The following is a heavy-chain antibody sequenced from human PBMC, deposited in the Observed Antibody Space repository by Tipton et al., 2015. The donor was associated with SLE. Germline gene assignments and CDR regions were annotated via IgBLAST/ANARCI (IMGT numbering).Heavy chain of an antibody. CDR3: ARYANWGQLHYFDY. J-gene: IGHJ4*02. CDR2: FYHRGST. Sequence: TLSLTCSVSGHSISSGFYWGWIRQSPGKGLEWIGNFYHRGSTSYNPSLRSRVTISVDRSKNQFSLKMSSVNAADTAVYYCARYANWGQLHYFDYWGQGTLVSVSS. D-gene: IGHD7-27*01. V-gene: IGHV4-38-2*01. CDR1: GHSISSGFY.